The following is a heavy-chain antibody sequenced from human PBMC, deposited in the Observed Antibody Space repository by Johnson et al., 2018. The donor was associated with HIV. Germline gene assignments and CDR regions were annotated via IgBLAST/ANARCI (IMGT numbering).Heavy chain of an antibody. Sequence: MQLVESGGGVVRPGGSLRLSCAASGFTYGEYCMNWVRQAPGKGLEWVSGINRNGGNTDYAGSVKGRFTISRGNAKKSLYLQMNSLRVEDMAVYYCARGQGGIQLCFVGFVIWVQGTMVSVSS. CDR1: GFTYGEYC. V-gene: IGHV3-20*04. J-gene: IGHJ3*02. CDR3: ARGQGGIQLCFVGFVI. D-gene: IGHD5-18*01. CDR2: INRNGGNT.